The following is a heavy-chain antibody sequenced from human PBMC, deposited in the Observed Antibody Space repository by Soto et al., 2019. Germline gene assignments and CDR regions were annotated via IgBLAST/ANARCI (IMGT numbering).Heavy chain of an antibody. J-gene: IGHJ6*02. V-gene: IGHV5-10-1*01. Sequence: GESMKISCKVSGYSFTSYWISWVRQMPGKGLEWMGRIDPSDSYTNYSPSFQGHVTISADKSISTAYLQWSSLKASDTAMYYCARRGLLVDYYGMDVWGQGTTVTVSS. CDR1: GYSFTSYW. CDR2: IDPSDSYT. CDR3: ARRGLLVDYYGMDV. D-gene: IGHD2-8*01.